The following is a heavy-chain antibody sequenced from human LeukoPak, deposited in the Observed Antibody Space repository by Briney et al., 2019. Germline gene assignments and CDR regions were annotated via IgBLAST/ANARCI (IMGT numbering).Heavy chain of an antibody. CDR2: IYHSGST. CDR3: ARLGPWYYYGSGSYRPNFDY. D-gene: IGHD3-10*01. V-gene: IGHV4-30-2*01. CDR1: GGSISSGGYY. J-gene: IGHJ4*02. Sequence: PSETLSLTCTVSGGSISSGGYYWSWIRQPPGKGLEWIGYIYHSGSTYYNPSLKSRVTISVDRSKNQFSLKLSSVTAADTAVYYCARLGPWYYYGSGSYRPNFDYWGQGTLVTVSS.